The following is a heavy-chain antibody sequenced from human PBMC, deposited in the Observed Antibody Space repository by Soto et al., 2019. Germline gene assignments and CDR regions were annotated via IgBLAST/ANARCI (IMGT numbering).Heavy chain of an antibody. CDR3: ARAAIEGHQSVGLPGSSLTLDY. V-gene: IGHV4-34*01. Sequence: PSETLSLTCAVYGESFSGFYWTWIRQPPGKGLEWIGEVDHSGSTNYNAALKSRLTISADTSKNQFSLKLRSVTAADTAVYYCARAAIEGHQSVGLPGSSLTLDYWGQGILVTVSS. CDR2: VDHSGST. J-gene: IGHJ4*02. CDR1: GESFSGFY. D-gene: IGHD1-7*01.